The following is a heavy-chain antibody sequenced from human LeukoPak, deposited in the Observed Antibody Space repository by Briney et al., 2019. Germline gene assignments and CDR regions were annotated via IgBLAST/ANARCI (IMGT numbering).Heavy chain of an antibody. V-gene: IGHV4-30-4*01. Sequence: SQTLSLTCTVSGGSISSGDYYWSWIRQPPGKGLEWIGYIYYSGSTYYNPSLKSRVTISVDTSKNQFSLKPSSVTAADTAVYYCARESTLGSGGVDVWGKGTTVTVSS. CDR3: ARESTLGSGGVDV. J-gene: IGHJ6*04. CDR1: GGSISSGDYY. D-gene: IGHD2-15*01. CDR2: IYYSGST.